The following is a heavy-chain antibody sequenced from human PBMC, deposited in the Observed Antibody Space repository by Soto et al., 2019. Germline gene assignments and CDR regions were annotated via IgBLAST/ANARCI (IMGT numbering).Heavy chain of an antibody. J-gene: IGHJ4*02. V-gene: IGHV3-23*01. Sequence: GGSLRLSCAASGFTFSSYAMSWVRQAPGKGLEWVSAISGSGGSTYYADSVKGRFTISRDNSKNTLYLQMNSLRAEDTAVYYCAKDLRLDIAVAGPFDYWGQGTLVTVSS. CDR3: AKDLRLDIAVAGPFDY. CDR1: GFTFSSYA. CDR2: ISGSGGST. D-gene: IGHD6-19*01.